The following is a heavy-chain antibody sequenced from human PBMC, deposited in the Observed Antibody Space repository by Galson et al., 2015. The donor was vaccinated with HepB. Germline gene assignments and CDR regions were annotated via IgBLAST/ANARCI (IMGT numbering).Heavy chain of an antibody. D-gene: IGHD1-26*01. Sequence: SETLSLTCTVSGGSVSSGSYYWSWIRQPPGKGLEWIGYIYYSGSTNYNPSLKSRVTISVDTSKNQFSLKLSSVTAADTAVYYCAREGGSGSYLNYWGQGTLVTVSS. CDR2: IYYSGST. J-gene: IGHJ4*02. CDR3: AREGGSGSYLNY. CDR1: GGSVSSGSYY. V-gene: IGHV4-61*01.